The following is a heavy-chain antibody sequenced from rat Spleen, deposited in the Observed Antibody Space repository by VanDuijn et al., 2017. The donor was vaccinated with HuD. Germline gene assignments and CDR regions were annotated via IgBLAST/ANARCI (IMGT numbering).Heavy chain of an antibody. CDR3: TTVAMRYLYFDF. D-gene: IGHD1-12*01. V-gene: IGHV5-20*01. CDR1: GFIFSDYF. J-gene: IGHJ1*01. CDR2: INYDGGST. Sequence: QLVESGGGLVQPGKSLKLSCAASGFIFSDYFMAWVRQAPTKGLEWVASINYDGGSTYYRDSVTGRFTISRDNAKSNLYLQMDSLRSEDTATYYCTTVAMRYLYFDFWGPGTMVTVSS.